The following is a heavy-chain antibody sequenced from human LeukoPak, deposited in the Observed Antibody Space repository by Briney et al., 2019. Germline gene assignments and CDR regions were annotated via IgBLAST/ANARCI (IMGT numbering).Heavy chain of an antibody. CDR1: GGSISSSSYY. CDR3: ARHTSGWYYYYYYYMDV. CDR2: IYYSGST. V-gene: IGHV4-39*01. D-gene: IGHD6-19*01. J-gene: IGHJ6*03. Sequence: PSETLSLTCTVSGGSISSSSYYWGWIRQPPGKGLEWIGSIYYSGSTYYNPSLKSRVTISVDTSKNQFSLKLSSVTAADTAVYYCARHTSGWYYYYYYYMDVWGKGTTVTVSS.